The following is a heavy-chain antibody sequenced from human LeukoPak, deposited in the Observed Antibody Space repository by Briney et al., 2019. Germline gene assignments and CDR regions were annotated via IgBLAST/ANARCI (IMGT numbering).Heavy chain of an antibody. D-gene: IGHD3-22*01. CDR1: GFTFSSYA. CDR2: ISGSGGST. CDR3: ASALYYYDSSGYSGAHWFDP. V-gene: IGHV3-23*01. Sequence: GGSLRLSCAASGFTFSSYAMSWVRQAPGKGLEWVSAISGSGGSTYYADSVKGRFTISRDNSRNTLYLQMNSLRAEDTAVYYCASALYYYDSSGYSGAHWFDPWGQGTLVTVSS. J-gene: IGHJ5*02.